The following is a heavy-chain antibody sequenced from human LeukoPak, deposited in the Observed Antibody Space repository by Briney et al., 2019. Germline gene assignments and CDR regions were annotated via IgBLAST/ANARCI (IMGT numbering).Heavy chain of an antibody. J-gene: IGHJ4*02. CDR2: INPNSGGT. CDR1: GYTFTGYY. CDR3: ARIPYSSGWEQFDY. V-gene: IGHV1-2*02. D-gene: IGHD6-19*01. Sequence: GASVKVSCKASGYTFTGYYMHWVRQAPGQGLEWMGWINPNSGGTNYAQKFQGRVTMTRDTSISTAYMELSRLRSDDTAVYYCARIPYSSGWEQFDYWGQGTLVTVS.